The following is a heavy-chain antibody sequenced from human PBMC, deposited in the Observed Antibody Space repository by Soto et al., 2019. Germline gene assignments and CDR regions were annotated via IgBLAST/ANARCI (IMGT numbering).Heavy chain of an antibody. CDR3: ARAYCSSTSCYIPGDYYYYYGMDV. D-gene: IGHD2-2*02. Sequence: SETLSLTCTVSGGSISSGDYYWSWIRQPPGKGLEWIGHIYHSGSTNYNPSLRSRVIISVDTSKNQFFLKLSSVTAADTAVYYCARAYCSSTSCYIPGDYYYYYGMDVWGQGTTVTVSS. CDR2: IYHSGST. CDR1: GGSISSGDYY. J-gene: IGHJ6*02. V-gene: IGHV4-30-4*01.